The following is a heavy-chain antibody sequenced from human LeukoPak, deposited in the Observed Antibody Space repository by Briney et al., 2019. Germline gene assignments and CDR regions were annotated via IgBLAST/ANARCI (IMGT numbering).Heavy chain of an antibody. CDR2: INPDTGFT. Sequence: ASVKVSCKASGYTFTDDYMHWVRQAPGQGLEFMGRINPDTGFTNYAQKFQGRVTMTRDTSITTAYMEIKSLTSDDTAVYYCVPTPEAYTSNWNVWGPGTLVTVSS. V-gene: IGHV1-2*06. CDR3: VPTPEAYTSNWNV. D-gene: IGHD1-1*01. CDR1: GYTFTDDY. J-gene: IGHJ4*02.